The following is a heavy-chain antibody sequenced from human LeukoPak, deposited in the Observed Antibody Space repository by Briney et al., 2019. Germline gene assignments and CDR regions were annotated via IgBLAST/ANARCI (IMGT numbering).Heavy chain of an antibody. D-gene: IGHD6-19*01. V-gene: IGHV3-53*01. CDR1: GFTVSSSY. J-gene: IGHJ4*02. CDR3: ARGGASGWYDY. Sequence: GGSLRLSCAASGFTVSSSYMTWVRQAPGKGLEWVSVLYSAGSTYYADSVKGRFTISRDNSKNTLYLQMNSLRAEDTAVYYCARGGASGWYDYWGQGTLVTVSS. CDR2: LYSAGST.